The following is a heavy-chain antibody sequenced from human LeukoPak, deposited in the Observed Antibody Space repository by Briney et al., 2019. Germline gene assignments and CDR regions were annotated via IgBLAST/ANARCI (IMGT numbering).Heavy chain of an antibody. CDR3: ASSIAAAGKYYYYGMDV. V-gene: IGHV3-33*01. CDR1: GFTFSSYG. CDR2: IWYDGSNK. D-gene: IGHD6-13*01. J-gene: IGHJ6*02. Sequence: LSGGSLRLSCAASGFTFSSYGMHWVRQAPGKGLEWVAVIWYDGSNKYYADSVKGRFTISRDNSKNTLYLQMNSLRAEDTAVYYCASSIAAAGKYYYYGMDVWGQGTTVTVSS.